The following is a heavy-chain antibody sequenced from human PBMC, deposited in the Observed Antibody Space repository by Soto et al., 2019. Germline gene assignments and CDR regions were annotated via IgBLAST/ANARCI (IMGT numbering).Heavy chain of an antibody. CDR2: ISAYNGNT. J-gene: IGHJ6*02. CDR1: GYTFTSYG. Sequence: ASVKVSCKASGYTFTSYGISWVRQAPGQGLAWMGWISAYNGNTNYAQKLQGRVTMTTDTSTCTAYMELRSLRSDDTAVYYCARYCSGGSCYLNTISYYYGMDGWRQGTTVTVAS. V-gene: IGHV1-18*01. D-gene: IGHD2-15*01. CDR3: ARYCSGGSCYLNTISYYYGMDG.